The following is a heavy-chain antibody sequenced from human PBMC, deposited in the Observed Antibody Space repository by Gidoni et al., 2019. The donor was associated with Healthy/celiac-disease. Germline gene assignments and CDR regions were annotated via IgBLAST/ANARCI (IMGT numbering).Heavy chain of an antibody. J-gene: IGHJ4*02. D-gene: IGHD3-9*01. CDR2: IYYSGGN. CDR1: GGSITSGGYY. CDR3: ASLIPPGYYDILTGYYATPGAFDY. V-gene: IGHV4-31*03. Sequence: QVQLQESGPGLVKPSQTLSLTCTVSGGSITSGGYYWSWLRQHPGKGLGWIGYIYYSGGNYYNPSLKSRVTISVDTSKNQFSLKLSSVTAADTAVYYCASLIPPGYYDILTGYYATPGAFDYWGQGTLVTVSS.